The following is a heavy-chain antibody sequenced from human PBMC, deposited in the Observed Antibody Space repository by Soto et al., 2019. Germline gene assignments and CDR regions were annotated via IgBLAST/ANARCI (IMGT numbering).Heavy chain of an antibody. D-gene: IGHD1-26*01. J-gene: IGHJ3*02. V-gene: IGHV4-61*01. CDR1: GGSVSSGSYY. Sequence: SETLSLTCTVSGGSVSSGSYYWSWIRQPPWKGLEWIGYIYYSGSTNYNPSLKSRVTISVDTSKNQFSLKLSSVTAADTAVYYCARVLSGSYFGGPYDAFDIWGQGXMVTV. CDR2: IYYSGST. CDR3: ARVLSGSYFGGPYDAFDI.